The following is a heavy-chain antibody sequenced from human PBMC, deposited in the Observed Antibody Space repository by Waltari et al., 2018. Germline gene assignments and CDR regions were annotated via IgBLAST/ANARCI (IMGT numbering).Heavy chain of an antibody. J-gene: IGHJ4*02. D-gene: IGHD7-27*01. CDR3: TTLDAPWGG. CDR1: GLVFPPAW. V-gene: IGHV3-15*02. Sequence: EVEMVESGGASVKPGESLRLSCVASGLVFPPAWLTLVRQVPGRGREWIGRNRSKDRCEETDFAAPVKGRFSISRDDSRNTVSLQMNNLKAEDTGIYYCTTLDAPWGGWGQGTLVTVSS. CDR2: NRSKDRCEET.